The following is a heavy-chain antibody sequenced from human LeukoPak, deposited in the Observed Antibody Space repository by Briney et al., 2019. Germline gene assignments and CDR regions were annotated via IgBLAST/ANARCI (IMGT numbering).Heavy chain of an antibody. CDR2: INPNTGAT. CDR1: AHTFTGYY. D-gene: IGHD3-16*01. Sequence: ASVKVSCKASAHTFTGYYMHWVRQAPGQGLEWMGWINPNTGATNYAQKFQGRVTMTRDTSLSTAYMKLSSLRSDDPAVYYCARLGSSDIWGQGTMVTVSS. V-gene: IGHV1-2*02. CDR3: ARLGSSDI. J-gene: IGHJ3*02.